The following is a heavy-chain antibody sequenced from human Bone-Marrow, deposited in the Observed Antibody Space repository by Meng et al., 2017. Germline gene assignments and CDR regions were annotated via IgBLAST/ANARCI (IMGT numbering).Heavy chain of an antibody. CDR1: GFTFSSYG. V-gene: IGHV3-33*01. Sequence: HGRLVEAGGGGVQPGMSLSLSCAADGFTFSSYGMHWVSQAPGKGLEWVAVIWYDGSNKYYADSVKVRFTISRDNSKNTLYLQMNSLRAEDTAVYYCARELVDDDYWGQGTLVTVSS. CDR2: IWYDGSNK. J-gene: IGHJ4*02. CDR3: ARELVDDDY. D-gene: IGHD3/OR15-3a*01.